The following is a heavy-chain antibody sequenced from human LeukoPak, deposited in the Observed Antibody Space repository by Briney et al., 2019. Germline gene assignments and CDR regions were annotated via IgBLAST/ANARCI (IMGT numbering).Heavy chain of an antibody. D-gene: IGHD6-19*01. V-gene: IGHV1-69*06. CDR1: GCTFSSYA. Sequence: SVKVSCKASGCTFSSYAISWVRQAPGQGLEWMGGIIPIFGTANYAQKFQGRVTITADKSTSTAYMELSSLRSEDTAVYYCARGAVSVAHYYYYMDVWGKGTTVTVSS. CDR3: ARGAVSVAHYYYYMDV. J-gene: IGHJ6*03. CDR2: IIPIFGTA.